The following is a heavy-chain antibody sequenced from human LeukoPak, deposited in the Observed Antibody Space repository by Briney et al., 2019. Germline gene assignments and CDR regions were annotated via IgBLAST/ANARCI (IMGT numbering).Heavy chain of an antibody. CDR3: ARGSRFGVVGRDAFDI. D-gene: IGHD3-3*01. Sequence: GGSLRLSCAASGSTFSSYSMNWVRQAPGKGLEWVSSISISSNYIYYADSVKGRFTISRDNAKNSLYLQVNSLRAEDTAVYYCARGSRFGVVGRDAFDIWGQGTVVTVSS. CDR1: GSTFSSYS. V-gene: IGHV3-21*01. CDR2: ISISSNYI. J-gene: IGHJ3*02.